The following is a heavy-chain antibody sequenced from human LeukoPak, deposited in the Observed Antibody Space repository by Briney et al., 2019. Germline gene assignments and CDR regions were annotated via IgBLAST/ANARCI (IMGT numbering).Heavy chain of an antibody. CDR2: IKPSGGDT. CDR3: ARVRDGYNDAYDI. V-gene: IGHV1-46*04. Sequence: GASVKVSCKTSGYTFTDYNLHWVRQAPGQRLERMGIIKPSGGDTSYAQTLQGRVFMTRDTSTSTVYMELSSLKSEDTAVYYCARVRDGYNDAYDIWGQGTMVTVSS. CDR1: GYTFTDYN. D-gene: IGHD5-24*01. J-gene: IGHJ3*02.